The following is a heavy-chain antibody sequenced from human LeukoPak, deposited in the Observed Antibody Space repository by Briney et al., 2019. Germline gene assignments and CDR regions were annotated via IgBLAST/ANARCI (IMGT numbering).Heavy chain of an antibody. Sequence: GGSLRLSCAASGFTFSSYWMHWVRQAPGKGLVWVSRINSGGSSTSYADSVKGRFTISRDNAKNTLYLQMNSLRAEDTAVYYCAREEPSGVVVSWFDPWGQGTLVTVSS. CDR1: GFTFSSYW. CDR3: AREEPSGVVVSWFDP. D-gene: IGHD2-15*01. CDR2: INSGGSST. V-gene: IGHV3-74*01. J-gene: IGHJ5*02.